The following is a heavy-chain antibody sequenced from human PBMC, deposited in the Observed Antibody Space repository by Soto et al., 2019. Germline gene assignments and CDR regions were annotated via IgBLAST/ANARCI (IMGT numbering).Heavy chain of an antibody. J-gene: IGHJ4*02. V-gene: IGHV1-69*02. CDR3: ASYRVGATRVDY. D-gene: IGHD1-26*01. CDR2: IIPILGIA. Sequence: QVQLVQSGAEVKKPGSSVKVSCKAFGGTFSSYTISWVRQAPGQGLEWMGRIIPILGIANYAQKFQGRVTITADKSTSTAYMELSSLRSEDTAVYYCASYRVGATRVDYWGQGTLVTVSS. CDR1: GGTFSSYT.